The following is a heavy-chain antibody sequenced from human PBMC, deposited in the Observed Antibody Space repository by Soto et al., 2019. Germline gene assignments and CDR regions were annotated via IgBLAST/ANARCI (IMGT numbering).Heavy chain of an antibody. V-gene: IGHV3-23*01. Sequence: GGSLRLSCEASGFTFSSNAMTWVRQAPGKGLEWVSAISDSGGSTYYADSVAGRFTISRDNAKNTLYLQMNSLRADDTAVYYCARGPRGLYGNDYWGQGALVTVSS. J-gene: IGHJ4*02. D-gene: IGHD4-4*01. CDR1: GFTFSSNA. CDR2: ISDSGGST. CDR3: ARGPRGLYGNDY.